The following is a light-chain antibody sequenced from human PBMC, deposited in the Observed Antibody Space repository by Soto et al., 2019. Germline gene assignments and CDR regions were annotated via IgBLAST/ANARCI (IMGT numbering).Light chain of an antibody. CDR3: SSYTSNSIPVV. J-gene: IGLJ2*01. CDR1: SSDIGAFNY. Sequence: QSALTQPASVSGSPGQSVTISCTGTSSDIGAFNYVSWYQHHPGKAPKLMIYGVANRPSGVSNRFSGSKSGNTASLTISGLQAEDEADYYCSSYTSNSIPVVFGGGTKVTVL. V-gene: IGLV2-14*01. CDR2: GVA.